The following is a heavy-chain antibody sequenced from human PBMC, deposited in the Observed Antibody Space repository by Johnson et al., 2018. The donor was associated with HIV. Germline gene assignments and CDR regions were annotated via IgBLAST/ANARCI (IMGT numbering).Heavy chain of an antibody. Sequence: VQLVESGGGLIQPGGSLRLSCAASGFTVSGNYMNWVRQAPGKGLEWVSGISWNSGSIGYADSVKGRFTISRDDSKNTLYLQMNSLKTEDTAVYYCTTDLAAVGSGAFDIWGQGTMVTVSS. V-gene: IGHV3-53*01. CDR2: SWNSGSI. D-gene: IGHD6-13*01. CDR3: TTDLAAVGSGAFDI. J-gene: IGHJ3*02. CDR1: GFTVSGNY.